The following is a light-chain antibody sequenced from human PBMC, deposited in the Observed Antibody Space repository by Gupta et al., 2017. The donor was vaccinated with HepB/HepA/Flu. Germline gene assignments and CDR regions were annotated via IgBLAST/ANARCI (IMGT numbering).Light chain of an antibody. CDR3: QQDGSSPLT. CDR1: QSVSSSY. V-gene: IGKV3-20*01. CDR2: GAS. J-gene: IGKJ4*01. Sequence: EIVLTQSPGTRSLSPGERATLSCRASQSVSSSYLAWYQQKPGQAPRLLIYGASSRATGIPDRFSGSGSGTDFTLTISRLEPEDFAVYYCQQDGSSPLTFGGGTKVEIK.